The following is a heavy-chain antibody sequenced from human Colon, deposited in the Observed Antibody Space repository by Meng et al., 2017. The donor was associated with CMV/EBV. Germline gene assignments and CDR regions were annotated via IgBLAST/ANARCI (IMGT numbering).Heavy chain of an antibody. V-gene: IGHV1-3*04. CDR1: GFTFNTYS. Sequence: SCKASGFTFNTYSIHWVRQAPGQRLEGMGWVNTGNGNTKYSRNFQGRVTITRDSSATTTYMELNSLTSEDTAVYYCARGYTSGCRDYWGQGTLVTVSS. J-gene: IGHJ4*02. D-gene: IGHD6-19*01. CDR3: ARGYTSGCRDY. CDR2: VNTGNGNT.